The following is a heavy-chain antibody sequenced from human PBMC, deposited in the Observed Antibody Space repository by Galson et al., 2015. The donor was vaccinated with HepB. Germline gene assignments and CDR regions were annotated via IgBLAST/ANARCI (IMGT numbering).Heavy chain of an antibody. CDR2: ISGYNDNT. D-gene: IGHD1/OR15-1a*01. Sequence: SVKVSCTASGYTFTSYALSWARQAPGQGLEWVGWISGYNDNTNYAQKFQGSVTMTTDTSTSAAYMELRSLRSDDTAVYYCARNTSDKGAFDVWGQGTLVTVSS. V-gene: IGHV1-18*01. J-gene: IGHJ3*01. CDR1: GYTFTSYA. CDR3: ARNTSDKGAFDV.